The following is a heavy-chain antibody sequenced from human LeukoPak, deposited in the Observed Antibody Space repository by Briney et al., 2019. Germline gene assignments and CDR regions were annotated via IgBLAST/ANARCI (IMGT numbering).Heavy chain of an antibody. Sequence: GGSLRLSCAASGFTFSDYYMSWIRQAPGKGLEGVSYISSSGSTIYYADSVKGRFTISRDNAKNSLYLQMNSLRAEDTAVYYCAREGYSSGWPYYFDYWGQGTLVTVSS. CDR2: ISSSGSTI. J-gene: IGHJ4*02. CDR3: AREGYSSGWPYYFDY. V-gene: IGHV3-11*01. D-gene: IGHD6-19*01. CDR1: GFTFSDYY.